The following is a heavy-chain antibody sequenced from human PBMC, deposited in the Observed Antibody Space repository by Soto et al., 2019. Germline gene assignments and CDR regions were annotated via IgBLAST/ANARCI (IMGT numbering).Heavy chain of an antibody. J-gene: IGHJ4*02. CDR3: ARTSQAGGYSDTNYFDY. V-gene: IGHV1-3*01. CDR2: INADLGNA. CDR1: GYTFTSYA. Sequence: ASVKVSCKASGYTFTSYAIHWVRQAPGQRLEWMGWINADLGNANYSQKFQGRVTITADESTSTAYMELSSLRSEDTAVYYCARTSQAGGYSDTNYFDYWGQGTLVTVSS. D-gene: IGHD5-18*01.